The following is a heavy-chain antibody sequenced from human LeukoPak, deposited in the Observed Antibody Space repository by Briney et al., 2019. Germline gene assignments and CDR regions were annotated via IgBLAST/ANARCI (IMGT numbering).Heavy chain of an antibody. CDR1: GFTFSSYS. CDR2: ISSSSSYI. V-gene: IGHV3-21*01. J-gene: IGHJ3*02. D-gene: IGHD1-14*01. CDR3: ARETDNTWAYAFDI. Sequence: GGSLRLSCAASGFTFSSYSMNWVRQAPGKGLEWVSSISSSSSYIYYADSVKGRFTISRDNAKNSLYLQMNSLRAEDTAVYYCARETDNTWAYAFDIWGQGTMVTVSS.